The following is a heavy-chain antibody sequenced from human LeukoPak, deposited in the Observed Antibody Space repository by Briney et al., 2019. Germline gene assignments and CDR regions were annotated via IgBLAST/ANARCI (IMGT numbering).Heavy chain of an antibody. J-gene: IGHJ4*02. V-gene: IGHV4-61*10. Sequence: SETLSLTCTVSGGSISSGSYYWSWIRQPAGKGLEWIGYIYYTGSTNYNPSLKSRVAMSVDTSKNQFSLRLSSVTAADTAVYYCARYGDGVLTSNDYWGQGTLVTVSS. CDR2: IYYTGST. CDR1: GGSISSGSYY. D-gene: IGHD2/OR15-2a*01. CDR3: ARYGDGVLTSNDY.